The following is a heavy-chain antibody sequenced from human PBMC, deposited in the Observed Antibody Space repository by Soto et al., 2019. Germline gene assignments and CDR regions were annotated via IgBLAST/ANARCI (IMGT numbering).Heavy chain of an antibody. CDR1: GYSFTSYW. CDR3: ARHRDYSTYFDAFDI. J-gene: IGHJ3*02. V-gene: IGHV5-10-1*01. Sequence: RGESLKISCKGSGYSFTSYWISWVRQMSGKGLEWMGRIDPSDSYTNYSPSFQGHVTISADKSISTAYLQWSSLKASDTAGYYCARHRDYSTYFDAFDIWGQGTMVTVSS. D-gene: IGHD4-4*01. CDR2: IDPSDSYT.